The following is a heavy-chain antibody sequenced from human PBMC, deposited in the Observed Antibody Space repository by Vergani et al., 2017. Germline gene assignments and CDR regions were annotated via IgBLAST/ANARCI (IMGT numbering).Heavy chain of an antibody. D-gene: IGHD3-3*01. J-gene: IGHJ4*02. CDR2: IRYDGSNK. Sequence: QVQLVESGGGVVQPGGSLRLSCAASGFTFSSYGMHWVRQAPGKGLEGVAFIRYDGSNKYYADSVKGRFTISRDNSKNTLYLQMNSLRAEDTAVYYCAKDCDFWSGYYFDYWGQGTLVTVSS. CDR3: AKDCDFWSGYYFDY. CDR1: GFTFSSYG. V-gene: IGHV3-30*02.